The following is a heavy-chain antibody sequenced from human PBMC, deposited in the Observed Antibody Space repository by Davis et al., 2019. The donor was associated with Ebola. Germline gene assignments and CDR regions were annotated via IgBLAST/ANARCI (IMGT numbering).Heavy chain of an antibody. CDR3: AKEYCPDSGPYCTYFDV. D-gene: IGHD3-10*01. CDR1: GSTFSSYG. Sequence: PGGSLRLSCAASGSTFSSYGMHWVRQAPGKGLEWVASMSYHGSHTSYIDSVKGRFTVYRDNSKNTLYLQMNSLRPEDTAVYFCAKEYCPDSGPYCTYFDVWGQGTQVTVSS. CDR2: MSYHGSHT. J-gene: IGHJ4*02. V-gene: IGHV3-30*02.